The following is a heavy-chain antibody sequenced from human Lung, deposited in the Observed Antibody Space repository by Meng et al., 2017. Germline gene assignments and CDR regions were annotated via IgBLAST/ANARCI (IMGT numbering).Heavy chain of an antibody. J-gene: IGHJ4*02. V-gene: IGHV1-2*06. D-gene: IGHD6-13*01. CDR2: INPKSGDT. CDR1: GYTFPDYW. CDR3: ARDEDISAAGKLFGDY. Sequence: QVHLVQSGGEVKKPGDSVKVSCKASGYTFPDYWLHWVRRAPGQGLEWMGRINPKSGDTHYAQRFQGRVTMTGDTSISTAYMELSGLRSDDTAMYYCARDEDISAAGKLFGDYWGQGTLVTVSS.